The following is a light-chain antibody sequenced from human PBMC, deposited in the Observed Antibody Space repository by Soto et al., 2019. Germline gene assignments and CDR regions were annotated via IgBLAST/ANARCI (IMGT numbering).Light chain of an antibody. CDR1: QSVSNY. Sequence: DIQMTQSPSSLAASXGDRVTITCRASQSVSNYLIWYQQKPAKPPRLLIYTVSSLQNGVASRFSGSGSWTDFTLTINSLQPQDFATYFCQQSYSSPQTVGQGTKVDIK. CDR3: QQSYSSPQT. V-gene: IGKV1-39*01. J-gene: IGKJ1*01. CDR2: TVS.